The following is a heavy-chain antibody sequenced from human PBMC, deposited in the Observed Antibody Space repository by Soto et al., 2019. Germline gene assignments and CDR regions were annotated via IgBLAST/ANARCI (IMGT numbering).Heavy chain of an antibody. CDR3: ARDPAAADWFDP. D-gene: IGHD6-13*01. Sequence: GGSLRLSCAASGFTFSDYYMSWIRQAPGKGLEWVSYISSSGGTIYYADSVKGRFTISRDNAKNSLYLQMNSLRAEDTAVYYCARDPAAADWFDPWGQGTLVTVSS. J-gene: IGHJ5*02. CDR2: ISSSGGTI. V-gene: IGHV3-11*01. CDR1: GFTFSDYY.